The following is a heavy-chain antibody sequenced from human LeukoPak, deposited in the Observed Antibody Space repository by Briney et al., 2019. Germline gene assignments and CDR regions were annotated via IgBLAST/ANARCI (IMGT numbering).Heavy chain of an antibody. CDR3: ARDRVVLPAAIRGFDY. V-gene: IGHV1-2*02. D-gene: IGHD2-2*02. J-gene: IGHJ4*02. CDR1: GYTFTGYY. CDR2: INPNSGGT. Sequence: ASVKVSCKASGYTFTGYYMHWVRQAPGQGLEWMGWINPNSGGTNYAQKFQGRVTMTRDTSISTAYMELNRLRSDDTAVYYCARDRVVLPAAIRGFDYWGQGTLVTVSS.